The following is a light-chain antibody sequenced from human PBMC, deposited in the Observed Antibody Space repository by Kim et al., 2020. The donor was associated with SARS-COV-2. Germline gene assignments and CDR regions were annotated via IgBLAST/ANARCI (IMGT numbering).Light chain of an antibody. V-gene: IGLV7-46*01. CDR3: LLSYSGARV. J-gene: IGLJ2*01. CDR2: DTS. CDR1: PGAVTSGHY. Sequence: PGRTVTLTCGSSPGAVTSGHYPYWFQQKPGQAPRTLNYDTSNQHSWTPARFSCSLLGGKAALTLSGAQPEDEAEYYRLLSYSGARVFGGGTQLTVL.